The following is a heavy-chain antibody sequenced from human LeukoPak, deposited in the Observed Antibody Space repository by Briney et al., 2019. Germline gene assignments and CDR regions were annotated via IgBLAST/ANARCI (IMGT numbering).Heavy chain of an antibody. CDR2: ISGGGGST. Sequence: GGSLRLSCAASGFTFSTYAMSWVRQAPGKGLEWVSAISGGGGSTYYADSVKGRFTISRDNAKNSLYLQMNSLRAEDTAVYYCARRGSHTHWGQGTLVTVSS. CDR1: GFTFSTYA. J-gene: IGHJ4*02. CDR3: ARRGSHTH. D-gene: IGHD3-10*01. V-gene: IGHV3-23*01.